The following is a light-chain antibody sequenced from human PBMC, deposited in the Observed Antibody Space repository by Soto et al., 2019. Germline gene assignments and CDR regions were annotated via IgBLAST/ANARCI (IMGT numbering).Light chain of an antibody. CDR1: QTIFNW. CDR3: QQYNSYPWT. CDR2: DAS. J-gene: IGKJ1*01. V-gene: IGKV1-5*01. Sequence: DIQMTQSPSTLSASVGDRVTITCRASQTIFNWLAWYQRKPGRAPNLLIYDASSLQSGVPSTFSGSGSGTEFTHTISSLQPGDFATYYGQQYNSYPWTFGQGTKVEIK.